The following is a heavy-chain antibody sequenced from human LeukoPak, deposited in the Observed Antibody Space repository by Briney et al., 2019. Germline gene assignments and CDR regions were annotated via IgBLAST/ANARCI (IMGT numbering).Heavy chain of an antibody. V-gene: IGHV4-34*01. D-gene: IGHD6-6*01. CDR3: AREYSSSSRWNWFDP. J-gene: IGHJ5*02. CDR1: GGSFRGYY. CDR2: INHSGST. Sequence: SETLSLTCAVYGGSFRGYYWSWIRQPPGKGLEWIGEINHSGSTNYNPSLKSRVTISVDTSKNQFSLKLSSVTAADTAVYYCAREYSSSSRWNWFDPWGQGTLVTVSS.